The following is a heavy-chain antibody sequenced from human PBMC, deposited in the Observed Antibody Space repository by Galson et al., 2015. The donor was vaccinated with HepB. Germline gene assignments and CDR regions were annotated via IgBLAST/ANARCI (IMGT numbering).Heavy chain of an antibody. CDR2: ICAFNGNT. V-gene: IGHV1-18*04. CDR1: GYTFTGHG. J-gene: IGHJ5*02. D-gene: IGHD3-22*01. CDR3: TRTQGYYDKSGYYCDH. Sequence: SVKVSCKASGYTFTGHGLTWVRQAPGQGLEWMGWICAFNGNTHYAQKLQDRITITTDTSTNTAYMELRSLGSDDTAVYYCTRTQGYYDKSGYYCDHWGQGTLVTVSS.